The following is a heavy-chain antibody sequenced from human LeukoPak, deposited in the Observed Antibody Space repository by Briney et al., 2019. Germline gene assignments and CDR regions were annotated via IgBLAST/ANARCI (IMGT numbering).Heavy chain of an antibody. CDR3: AKQGEFGELLQPWDS. CDR1: GFSFSSYA. D-gene: IGHD3-10*01. CDR2: ISASGST. Sequence: PGGSRRLSCAASGFSFSSYAMSWVRQAPGKGLEWVSVISASGSTYYADSVKGRFTMSRDNSKNTLYVQLNSLRVEDTAVYYCAKQGEFGELLQPWDSWGQGTLVTVSS. V-gene: IGHV3-23*01. J-gene: IGHJ4*02.